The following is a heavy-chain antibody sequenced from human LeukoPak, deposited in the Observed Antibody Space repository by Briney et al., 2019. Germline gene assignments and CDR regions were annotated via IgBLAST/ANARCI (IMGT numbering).Heavy chain of an antibody. Sequence: GSLRLSCAVSGFSFTNAWMSWIRQPPGKGLEWIGYIHYSGSTNYNPSLKSRVTISVDTSKNQFSLRLSSVTAADTAVYYCARSRSRGYSGDFDYWGQGTLVTVSS. V-gene: IGHV4-59*01. CDR3: ARSRSRGYSGDFDY. D-gene: IGHD5-12*01. CDR1: GFSFTNAW. J-gene: IGHJ4*02. CDR2: IHYSGST.